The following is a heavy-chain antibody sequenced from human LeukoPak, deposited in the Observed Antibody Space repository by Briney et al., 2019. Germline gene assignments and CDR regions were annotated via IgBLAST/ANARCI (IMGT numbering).Heavy chain of an antibody. Sequence: HPGGSLRLSCAASGFTLNRYWMHWVRQAPGKGLVWVSRINTDGSSTSYADSVKGRFTISRDNAKNTLYLQMNGLRADDTAVYYCTSDGYRNFGAAFDIWGQGTLVTVSS. V-gene: IGHV3-74*01. D-gene: IGHD4-11*01. CDR2: INTDGSST. CDR1: GFTLNRYW. CDR3: TSDGYRNFGAAFDI. J-gene: IGHJ3*02.